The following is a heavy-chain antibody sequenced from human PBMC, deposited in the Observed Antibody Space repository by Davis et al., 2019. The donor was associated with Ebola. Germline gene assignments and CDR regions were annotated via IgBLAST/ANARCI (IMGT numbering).Heavy chain of an antibody. Sequence: SLKISCAASGFTFDDYAMHWVRQAPGKGLEWVSGISWNSGSIGYADSVKGRFTISRDNAKNSLYLQMNSLRAEDTALYYCTKDREATTVSAFDIWGQGTMVTVSS. V-gene: IGHV3-9*01. CDR2: ISWNSGSI. CDR3: TKDREATTVSAFDI. CDR1: GFTFDDYA. D-gene: IGHD1-26*01. J-gene: IGHJ3*02.